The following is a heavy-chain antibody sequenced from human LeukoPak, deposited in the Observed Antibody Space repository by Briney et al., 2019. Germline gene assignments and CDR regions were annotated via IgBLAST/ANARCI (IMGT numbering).Heavy chain of an antibody. CDR2: IYISGST. V-gene: IGHV4-4*07. Sequence: SETLSLTCTVSGGSISSYYWSWIRQPAGKGLEWIGRIYISGSTNYNPSLKSRVTMSVDTSKNQFSLKLSSVTAADTAVYYCASGVKDYYDSSGYPNDAFDIWGQGTMVTVSS. CDR1: GGSISSYY. J-gene: IGHJ3*02. D-gene: IGHD3-22*01. CDR3: ASGVKDYYDSSGYPNDAFDI.